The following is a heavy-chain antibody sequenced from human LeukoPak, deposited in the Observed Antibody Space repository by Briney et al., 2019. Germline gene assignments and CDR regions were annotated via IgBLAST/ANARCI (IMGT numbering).Heavy chain of an antibody. CDR2: IYYTGTT. D-gene: IGHD3-22*01. Sequence: SETLSLTCTVSGGSLSSHFWSWIRQPPGKGLELIGHIYYTGTTYYNTSLNSRVTISLDTSRNQFSLRLTSVTAADTAVYYCARVSGYYYYFDYWGQGTLVTVSS. CDR3: ARVSGYYYYFDY. V-gene: IGHV4-59*11. J-gene: IGHJ4*02. CDR1: GGSLSSHF.